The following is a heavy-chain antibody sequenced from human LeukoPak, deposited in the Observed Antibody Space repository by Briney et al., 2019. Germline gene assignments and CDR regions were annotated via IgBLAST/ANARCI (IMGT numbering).Heavy chain of an antibody. Sequence: PSETLSLTCTVSGGSISPYYWSWIRLPPGKGLEWIGYIYYSGSTNYNPSLKGRVTMSVDTSKNQFSLRLSSVTAADTAVYYCARHDSTGYYHWGQGTLVTVSS. CDR3: ARHDSTGYYH. D-gene: IGHD3-22*01. CDR2: IYYSGST. J-gene: IGHJ5*02. V-gene: IGHV4-59*01. CDR1: GGSISPYY.